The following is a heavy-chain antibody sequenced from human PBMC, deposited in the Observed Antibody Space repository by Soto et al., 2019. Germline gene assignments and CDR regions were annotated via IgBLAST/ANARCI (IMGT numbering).Heavy chain of an antibody. D-gene: IGHD5-18*01. Sequence: SVKVSCKASGGTFSSYAISWVRQAPGQGLEWMGGIIPIFGTANYAQKFQGRVTITADESTSTAYMELSSLGSEDTAVYYCAREADTAMAYDYWGQGTLVTVSS. V-gene: IGHV1-69*13. J-gene: IGHJ4*02. CDR2: IIPIFGTA. CDR3: AREADTAMAYDY. CDR1: GGTFSSYA.